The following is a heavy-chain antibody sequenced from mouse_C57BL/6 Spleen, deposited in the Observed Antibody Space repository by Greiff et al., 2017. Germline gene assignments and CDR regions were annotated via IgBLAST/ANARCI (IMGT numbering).Heavy chain of an antibody. CDR2: IDPETGGT. V-gene: IGHV1-15*01. CDR1: GYTFTDYE. D-gene: IGHD4-1*02. Sequence: VQGVESGAELVRPGASVTLSCKASGYTFTDYEMHWVKQTPVHGLEWIGAIDPETGGTAYNQKFKGKAILTADKSSSTAYMELRSLTSGDSAVYYRTSWVNWARHFDYWGKGTTLTVSS. CDR3: TSWVNWARHFDY. J-gene: IGHJ2*01.